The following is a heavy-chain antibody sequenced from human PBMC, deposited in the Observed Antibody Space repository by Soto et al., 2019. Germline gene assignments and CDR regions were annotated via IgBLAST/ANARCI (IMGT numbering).Heavy chain of an antibody. V-gene: IGHV1-69*13. CDR3: ARDLEFRDGNISHLDY. CDR2: IFPIFRTA. D-gene: IGHD3-10*01. Sequence: GASVKVSCKASGGTFSSHTFNWLRQAPGQGLEWMGGIFPIFRTANYAQKFQGRVTIVADESASTVYMELSSLRSDDTAVYYCARDLEFRDGNISHLDYWGQGTLVTVSS. J-gene: IGHJ4*02. CDR1: GGTFSSHT.